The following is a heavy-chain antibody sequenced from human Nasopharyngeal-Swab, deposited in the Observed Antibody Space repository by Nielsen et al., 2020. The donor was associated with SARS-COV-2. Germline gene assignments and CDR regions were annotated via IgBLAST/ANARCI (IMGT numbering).Heavy chain of an antibody. J-gene: IGHJ4*02. CDR3: SRGGMGTGLDY. CDR2: ISDSGGRT. V-gene: IGHV3-23*01. D-gene: IGHD1-14*01. CDR1: GFTLNTYA. Sequence: GESLKISCASSGFTLNTYAMSWVRQAPGAGLEWVSAISDSGGRTYYADSVKGRFTISRDNSQNTLFLQMNSLRAEDTAVYYCSRGGMGTGLDYWGQGILVTVSS.